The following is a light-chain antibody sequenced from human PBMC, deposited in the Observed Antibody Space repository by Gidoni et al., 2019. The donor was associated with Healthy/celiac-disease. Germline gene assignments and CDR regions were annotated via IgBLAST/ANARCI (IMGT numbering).Light chain of an antibody. J-gene: IGKJ1*01. CDR3: QQYNNWPRT. CDR1: QSVSSN. CDR2: CAS. Sequence: EIVMTQSPTTLSVSPGERATLSCRASQSVSSNLAWYQQQPGQAPRLLIYCASTRATGIPARFSGSGSGTEFTLTISSLQSEDFAVYYCQQYNNWPRTFGQGTKVEIK. V-gene: IGKV3-15*01.